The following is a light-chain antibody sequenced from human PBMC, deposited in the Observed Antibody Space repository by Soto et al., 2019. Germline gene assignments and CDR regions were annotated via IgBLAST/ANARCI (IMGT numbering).Light chain of an antibody. J-gene: IGLJ1*01. Sequence: QSVLTQPASVSGSPGQSITISCTGTSSDVGGYNYVSWYRQHPGKAPKPMIYEVSNRPLGFSNRFSGSKSGNTASLTISGLQAEDEADYYCSSYTSSSTLYVFGTGTKVTVL. CDR2: EVS. CDR3: SSYTSSSTLYV. V-gene: IGLV2-14*01. CDR1: SSDVGGYNY.